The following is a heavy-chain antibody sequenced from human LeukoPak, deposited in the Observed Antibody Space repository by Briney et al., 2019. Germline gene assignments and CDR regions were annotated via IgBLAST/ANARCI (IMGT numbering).Heavy chain of an antibody. CDR3: ARDSASILRAGRAFDI. Sequence: SETLSLTCTVSGGSISSGSYSWSWIRQPAGKGLEWIGRIYTSGSTNYNPSLKSRVTISVDTSKNQFSLKLSSVTAADTAVYYCARDSASILRAGRAFDIWGQGTMVTVSS. J-gene: IGHJ3*02. D-gene: IGHD2-8*01. CDR2: IYTSGST. V-gene: IGHV4-61*02. CDR1: GGSISSGSYS.